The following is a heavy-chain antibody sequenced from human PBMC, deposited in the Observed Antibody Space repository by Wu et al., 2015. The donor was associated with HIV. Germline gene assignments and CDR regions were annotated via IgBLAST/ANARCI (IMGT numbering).Heavy chain of an antibody. CDR1: GFSLSEAA. D-gene: IGHD1-26*01. CDR2: LDPESGET. V-gene: IGHV1-24*01. J-gene: IGHJ6*03. CDR3: ATGTRTTLGAPYYYYYMDI. Sequence: QVQLIQSGAEVKKPGASVKVSCRLSGFSLSEAAMNWVRQAPGKGLEWMGGLDPESGETIYSQKFQGRVSLTEDTSADTAYVELRSLTSEDTAVYYCATGTRTTLGAPYYYYYMDIWGKGTTVTVSS.